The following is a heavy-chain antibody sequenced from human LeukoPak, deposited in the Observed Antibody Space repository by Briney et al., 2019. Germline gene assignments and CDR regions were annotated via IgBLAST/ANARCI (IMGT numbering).Heavy chain of an antibody. CDR1: GGSFSGYY. CDR2: INHSGST. Sequence: SETPSLTCAVYGGSFSGYYWSWIRQPPGKGLEWIGEINHSGSTNYNPSLKSRVTISVDTSKNQFSLKLSSVTAADTAVYYCARLNWNYYYYGMDVWGQGTTVTVSS. D-gene: IGHD1-1*01. J-gene: IGHJ6*02. V-gene: IGHV4-34*01. CDR3: ARLNWNYYYYGMDV.